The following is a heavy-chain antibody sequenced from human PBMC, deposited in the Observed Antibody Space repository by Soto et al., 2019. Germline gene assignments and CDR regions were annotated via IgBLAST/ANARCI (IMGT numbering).Heavy chain of an antibody. D-gene: IGHD6-19*01. J-gene: IGHJ4*02. CDR1: GFTFSSYG. V-gene: IGHV3-30*18. CDR3: AKDRGSYSSSFDY. Sequence: GGSLRLSCAASGFTFSSYGMHWVRQAPGKGLEWVAVISYDGSNKYYADSVKGRFTISRDNSKNTLYLQMNSLRAEDTAVYYCAKDRGSYSSSFDYWGQGTLVTVSS. CDR2: ISYDGSNK.